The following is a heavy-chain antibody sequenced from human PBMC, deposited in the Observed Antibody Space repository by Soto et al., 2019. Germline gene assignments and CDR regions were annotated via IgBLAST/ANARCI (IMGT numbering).Heavy chain of an antibody. CDR1: GGTFSSYA. V-gene: IGHV1-69*13. CDR2: IIPIFGTA. CDR3: ARDPLYCSGGSRRCHYYYGMDV. J-gene: IGHJ6*02. Sequence: SVKVSCKASGGTFSSYAISWVRQAPGQGLEWMGGIIPIFGTANYAQKFQGRVTITADESTSTAYMELSSLRSEDTAVYYCARDPLYCSGGSRRCHYYYGMDVWGQGTTVTVSS. D-gene: IGHD2-15*01.